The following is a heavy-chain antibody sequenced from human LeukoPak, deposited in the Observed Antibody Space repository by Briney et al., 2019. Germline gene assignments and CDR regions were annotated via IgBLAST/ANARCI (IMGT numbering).Heavy chain of an antibody. Sequence: GGSLRLSCAASGFTFSIYAMSWVRQAPGKGLEWVSAISGSGGTAYYADSVKGRFTISRDNSKNTLYLQMNSLRAEDTAVYYCAKGISMVRGVTRGYAFDIWGQGTMVTVSS. CDR1: GFTFSIYA. CDR3: AKGISMVRGVTRGYAFDI. V-gene: IGHV3-23*01. J-gene: IGHJ3*02. D-gene: IGHD3-10*01. CDR2: ISGSGGTA.